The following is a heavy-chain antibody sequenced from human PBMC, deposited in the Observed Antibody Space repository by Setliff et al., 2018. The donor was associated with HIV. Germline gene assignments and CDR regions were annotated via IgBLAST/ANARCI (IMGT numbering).Heavy chain of an antibody. Sequence: GGSLRLSCTASGFTFNNAWMTWVRQAPGKGLEWVGHIKSKTDGGTTDYAAPVKGRFTISRDDSKTTLYLQMNSLKTEDTAIYYCTTDLGSGRFSWNNNWGQGTLVTVSS. V-gene: IGHV3-15*01. D-gene: IGHD1-26*01. CDR3: TTDLGSGRFSWNNN. CDR1: GFTFNNAW. CDR2: IKSKTDGGTT. J-gene: IGHJ4*02.